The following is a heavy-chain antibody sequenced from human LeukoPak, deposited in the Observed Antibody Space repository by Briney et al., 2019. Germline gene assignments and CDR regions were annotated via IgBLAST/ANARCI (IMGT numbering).Heavy chain of an antibody. J-gene: IGHJ4*02. V-gene: IGHV1-69*06. CDR2: IIPVFGTT. Sequence: GASVKVSCKASGGTFSSYAVSWVRLTPGQGLELLGGIIPVFGTTTYVQKFQAKVTMTADKSTNTAYLEINSLTSDDTAVYYCATYRQVLLPFEFWGQGTLVTVS. CDR3: ATYRQVLLPFEF. D-gene: IGHD2-8*02. CDR1: GGTFSSYA.